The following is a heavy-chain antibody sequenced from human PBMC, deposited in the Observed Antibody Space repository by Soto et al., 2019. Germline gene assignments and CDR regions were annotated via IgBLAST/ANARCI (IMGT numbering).Heavy chain of an antibody. V-gene: IGHV3-33*01. CDR1: VFIFRSYG. Sequence: GGSLRLSSAASVFIFRSYGMHWVRQAPGKGLEWMAVIWYDGSNKYYADSVKGRFTISRDNSKNTLYLQMNRLRAEDTAVYYCARESSSSANNWFAPWGQGTLVTVSS. CDR3: ARESSSSANNWFAP. D-gene: IGHD6-6*01. CDR2: IWYDGSNK. J-gene: IGHJ5*02.